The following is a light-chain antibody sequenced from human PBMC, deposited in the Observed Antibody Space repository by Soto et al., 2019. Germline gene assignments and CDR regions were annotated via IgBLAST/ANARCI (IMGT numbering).Light chain of an antibody. Sequence: EIVLTQSPGTLSLSPGERAILSCRASQSVSSSYLAWYQQKPGQAPRLLIYGASSRPTGIPDRFSGSGSGTDFTLTISRLEPEDFAVYYCQQYGSSPPTFGQGTKVEI. J-gene: IGKJ1*01. CDR2: GAS. V-gene: IGKV3-20*01. CDR3: QQYGSSPPT. CDR1: QSVSSSY.